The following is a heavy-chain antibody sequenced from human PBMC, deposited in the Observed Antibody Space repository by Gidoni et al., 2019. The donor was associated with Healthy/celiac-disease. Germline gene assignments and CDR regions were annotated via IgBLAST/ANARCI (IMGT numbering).Heavy chain of an antibody. J-gene: IGHJ6*02. D-gene: IGHD3-3*01. Sequence: EVVLLESGGGLVQPGGSLRVSCSCSGFRFSSSAMSWVRKAPGKGLELVSAISGRVGSTYYADSVKGRFTIARDNSKNTLYLQMNSLRAEDTAGYYCAKSYDFWSGYSYYYYGMDVWCQGATVTVSS. V-gene: IGHV3-23*01. CDR1: GFRFSSSA. CDR3: AKSYDFWSGYSYYYYGMDV. CDR2: ISGRVGST.